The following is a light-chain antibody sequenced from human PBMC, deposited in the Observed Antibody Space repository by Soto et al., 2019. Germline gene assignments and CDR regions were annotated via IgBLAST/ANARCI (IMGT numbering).Light chain of an antibody. V-gene: IGKV3-11*01. CDR1: QTFISS. Sequence: ENVLTQSPATLSLSPGERATLSCRASQTFISSLAWYQQKPCHAPRLLIYEASNRATGIPARFSGSGSGTEFTLTISSLQSEDFAVYYCQQYNNWPPITFGQGTRLEIK. CDR3: QQYNNWPPIT. J-gene: IGKJ5*01. CDR2: EAS.